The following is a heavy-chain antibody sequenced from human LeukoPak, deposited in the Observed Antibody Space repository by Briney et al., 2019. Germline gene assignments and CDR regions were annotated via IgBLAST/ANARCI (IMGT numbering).Heavy chain of an antibody. J-gene: IGHJ4*02. D-gene: IGHD3-9*01. Sequence: PSETLSLTCAVYGGSFSGYYWSWIRQPPGKGLEWIGEINHSGSTNYNPSLKSRVTILVDTSKNQFSLKLSSVTAADTAVYYCARALDILTGTFDYWGQGTLVTVSS. V-gene: IGHV4-34*01. CDR3: ARALDILTGTFDY. CDR1: GGSFSGYY. CDR2: INHSGST.